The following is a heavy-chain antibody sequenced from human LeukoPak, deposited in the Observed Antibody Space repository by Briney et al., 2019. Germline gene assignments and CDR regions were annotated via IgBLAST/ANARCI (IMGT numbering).Heavy chain of an antibody. CDR1: GYTFTSYA. V-gene: IGHV1-3*01. J-gene: IGHJ2*01. CDR3: AREDGSYYGVDNWYFDL. D-gene: IGHD1-26*01. Sequence: ASVKVSCKASGYTFTSYAIHWVRQAPGQRLDWMGWINAGNGNTKYSQNFQGRVTITRDTSASTAYMELSSLRSEDTAVYYCAREDGSYYGVDNWYFDLWGRGTLVTVSS. CDR2: INAGNGNT.